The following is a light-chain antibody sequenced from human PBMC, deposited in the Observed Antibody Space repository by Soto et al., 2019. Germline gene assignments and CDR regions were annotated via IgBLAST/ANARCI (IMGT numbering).Light chain of an antibody. CDR1: QGISSY. Sequence: AIRMTQSPSSFSASTGDRVTITCRASQGISSYLAWYQQKPGKAPKLLIYAASTLQSGVPSRFNGSVSWTEFTLTISCLQSEDFATYYCQQYYSYPRTFGQGTKVEIK. CDR2: AAS. J-gene: IGKJ1*01. V-gene: IGKV1-8*01. CDR3: QQYYSYPRT.